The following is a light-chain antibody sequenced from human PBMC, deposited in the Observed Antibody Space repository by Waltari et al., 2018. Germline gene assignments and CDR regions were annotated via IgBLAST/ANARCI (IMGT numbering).Light chain of an antibody. Sequence: SYVLTQPPSVSVAPGKTARITCGGNNIGSKSVHWYQQKPGQAPNLVIYDDSDRPSGIPERFSGSNSGNTATLTISRVEAGDEADYFCQVWDSSSDHYVFGTGTKVTVL. CDR1: NIGSKS. CDR2: DDS. V-gene: IGLV3-21*04. CDR3: QVWDSSSDHYV. J-gene: IGLJ1*01.